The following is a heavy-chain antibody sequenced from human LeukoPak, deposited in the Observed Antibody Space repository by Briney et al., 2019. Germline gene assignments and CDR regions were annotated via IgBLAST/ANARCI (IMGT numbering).Heavy chain of an antibody. D-gene: IGHD3-16*01. CDR3: ARDQSLGRLGYYMDV. CDR1: GYTFTSYD. Sequence: ASVKVSCKASGYTFTSYDINWVRQATGQGLEWMGWMNPNSGNTGYAQKFQGRDTMTRNTSISTAYMELSSLRSEDTAVYYCARDQSLGRLGYYMDVWGKGTTVIVSS. J-gene: IGHJ6*03. CDR2: MNPNSGNT. V-gene: IGHV1-8*01.